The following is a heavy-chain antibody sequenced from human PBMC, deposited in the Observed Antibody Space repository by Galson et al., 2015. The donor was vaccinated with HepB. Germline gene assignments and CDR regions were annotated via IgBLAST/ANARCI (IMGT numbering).Heavy chain of an antibody. CDR2: INSDGSST. V-gene: IGHV3-74*01. D-gene: IGHD6-13*01. CDR1: GFTFSSYW. Sequence: SLRLSCAASGFTFSSYWTHWVRQAPGKGLVWVSRINSDGSSTSYADSVKGRFTISRDNAKNTLYLQMNSLRAEDTAVYYCARSGYSSSWYLGARDYYGMDVWGQGTTVTVSS. J-gene: IGHJ6*02. CDR3: ARSGYSSSWYLGARDYYGMDV.